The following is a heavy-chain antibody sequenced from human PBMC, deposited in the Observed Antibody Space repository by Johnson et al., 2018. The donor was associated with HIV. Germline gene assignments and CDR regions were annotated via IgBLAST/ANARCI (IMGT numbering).Heavy chain of an antibody. CDR1: GFTFSSYD. CDR3: ARGLSSGYSGDAFDI. D-gene: IGHD3-22*01. V-gene: IGHV3-13*01. CDR2: IGTAGDT. J-gene: IGHJ3*02. Sequence: VQLVESGGGLTQPGGSLRLSCAASGFTFSSYDMHWVRQATGKGLEWVSTIGTAGDTYYPGSVKGRFTISRENAKNSLYLQMNSLRAGDTAVYYCARGLSSGYSGDAFDIWGQGTMVTVSS.